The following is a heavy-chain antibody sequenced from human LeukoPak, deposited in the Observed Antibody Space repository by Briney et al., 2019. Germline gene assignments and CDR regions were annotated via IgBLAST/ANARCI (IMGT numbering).Heavy chain of an antibody. Sequence: ASVKVSCKASGYTFTSYYMHWVRQAPGQGLEWMGIINPSGGSTSYAQKFQGRVTMTRDTSTSTVYMELSSLRSEDTAVYYCAREVMVRGAARYFDYWGQGTLVTVSS. CDR2: INPSGGST. V-gene: IGHV1-46*01. D-gene: IGHD3-10*01. CDR1: GYTFTSYY. CDR3: AREVMVRGAARYFDY. J-gene: IGHJ4*02.